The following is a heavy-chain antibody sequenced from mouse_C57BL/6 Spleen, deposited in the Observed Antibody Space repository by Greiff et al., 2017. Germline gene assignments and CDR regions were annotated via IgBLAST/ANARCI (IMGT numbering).Heavy chain of an antibody. CDR2: ISSGSSTI. J-gene: IGHJ4*01. V-gene: IGHV5-17*01. Sequence: EVQLVESGGGLVKPGASLKLSCAASGFTFSDYGMHWVRQAPEKGLEWVAYISSGSSTIYYADTVKGRFTISRDNAKNTLFLQMTSLRSEDTAMYYCARRKYYAMDYWGQGTSVTVSS. CDR1: GFTFSDYG. CDR3: ARRKYYAMDY.